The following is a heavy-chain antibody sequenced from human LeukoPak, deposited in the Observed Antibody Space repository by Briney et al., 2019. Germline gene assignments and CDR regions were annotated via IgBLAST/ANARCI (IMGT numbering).Heavy chain of an antibody. CDR3: ARNSYHYGMDV. Sequence: PSETLSLTCTVSGDSISSTSYYWGWIRQPPGKGLEWIGSIYYSGSTSYNPSLKSRVTISVDTSKNQFSLKLSSVTAADTAVYYCARNSYHYGMDVWGQGTTVTASS. V-gene: IGHV4-39*01. D-gene: IGHD2-21*01. CDR2: IYYSGST. J-gene: IGHJ6*02. CDR1: GDSISSTSYY.